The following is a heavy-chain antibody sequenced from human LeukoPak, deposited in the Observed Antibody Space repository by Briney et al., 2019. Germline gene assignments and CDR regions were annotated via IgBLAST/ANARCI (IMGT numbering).Heavy chain of an antibody. CDR1: GFTFSSYA. V-gene: IGHV3-23*01. Sequence: GGSLRLSCAASGFTFSSYAMSWVRQAPGKGLEWVSVISGSGGSTYYADSVKGRFTISRDNSKNTLYLQMNSLRAEDTAVYYCAKPLLWFGELFDYWGQGTLVTVSS. CDR3: AKPLLWFGELFDY. CDR2: ISGSGGST. J-gene: IGHJ4*02. D-gene: IGHD3-10*01.